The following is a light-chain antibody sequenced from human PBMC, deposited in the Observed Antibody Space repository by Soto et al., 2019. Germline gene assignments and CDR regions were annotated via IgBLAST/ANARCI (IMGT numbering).Light chain of an antibody. Sequence: QSALAQPASVSGSPGQLITISCTGTSSDVGNYSLVSWYQQHPGKAPKLMVYEVTKRPSGVSNRFSGSKSGNTASLTISGLQAGDAADYSCCSYAGGIFFYVFGTGTKVPVL. J-gene: IGLJ1*01. CDR2: EVT. V-gene: IGLV2-23*02. CDR1: SSDVGNYSL. CDR3: CSYAGGIFFYV.